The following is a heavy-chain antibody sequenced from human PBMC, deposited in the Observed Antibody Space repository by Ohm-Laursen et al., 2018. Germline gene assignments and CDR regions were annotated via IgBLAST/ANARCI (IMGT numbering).Heavy chain of an antibody. J-gene: IGHJ4*02. D-gene: IGHD1-26*01. V-gene: IGHV1-2*06. CDR1: GYTFTGHY. CDR3: ARDYSGSYSN. Sequence: GASVKVSCNASGYTFTGHYMHWVRQAPGQGLEWMGQINPNSGATKYAQKFQGRVTMTRDTSISTAYMELTRLRSDDTAVYYCARDYSGSYSNWGQGTLVTVSS. CDR2: INPNSGAT.